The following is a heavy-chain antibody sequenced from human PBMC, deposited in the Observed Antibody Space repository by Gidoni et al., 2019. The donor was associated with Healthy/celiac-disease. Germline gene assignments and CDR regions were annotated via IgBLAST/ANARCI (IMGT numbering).Heavy chain of an antibody. CDR3: TTLRSPELVDY. D-gene: IGHD1-26*01. CDR2: IRSKANSYAT. Sequence: EVQLVESGGGLVQPGGSLKLSCAASGFTFSGSAMHWVRQASGKGLEWVGSIRSKANSYATAYAASVKGRFTISRDDSKNTAYLQMNSLKTEDTAVYYCTTLRSPELVDYWGQGTLVTVSS. CDR1: GFTFSGSA. V-gene: IGHV3-73*02. J-gene: IGHJ4*02.